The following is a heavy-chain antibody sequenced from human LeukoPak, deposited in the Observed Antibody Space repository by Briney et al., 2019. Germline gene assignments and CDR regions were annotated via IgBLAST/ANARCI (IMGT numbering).Heavy chain of an antibody. D-gene: IGHD3-22*01. CDR1: GFTFGDYA. Sequence: GRSLRLSCTASGFTFGDYAMSWVRQAPGKGLEWVGFIRSKAYGGTTEYAASVKGRFTISRDDSKSIAYLQMNSLKTEDTAVYYCTRVVITGAYYFDYWGQGTLVTVSS. CDR3: TRVVITGAYYFDY. CDR2: IRSKAYGGTT. J-gene: IGHJ4*02. V-gene: IGHV3-49*04.